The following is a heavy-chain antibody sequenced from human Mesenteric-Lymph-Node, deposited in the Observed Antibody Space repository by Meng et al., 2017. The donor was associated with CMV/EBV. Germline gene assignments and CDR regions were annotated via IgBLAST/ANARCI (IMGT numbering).Heavy chain of an antibody. CDR2: ISDSGGT. J-gene: IGHJ2*01. CDR3: AKVLFSHWYFDL. V-gene: IGHV3-23*01. Sequence: GGSLRLSCAASGFTFSSYAMSWVRQAPGKGLEWVSAISDSGGTNFADSVKGRFTISRDISKNTLYLQMNSLRAEDTAVYYCAKVLFSHWYFDLWGRGTLVTVSS. CDR1: GFTFSSYA. D-gene: IGHD2-21*01.